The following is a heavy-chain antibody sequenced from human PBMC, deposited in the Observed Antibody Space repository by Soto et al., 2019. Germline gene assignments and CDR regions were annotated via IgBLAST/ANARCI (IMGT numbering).Heavy chain of an antibody. D-gene: IGHD1-26*01. CDR1: GGTFSSYA. V-gene: IGHV1-2*02. CDR3: ARAWGI. Sequence: QVQLVQSGAEVKKPGSSVKVSCKASGGTFSSYAISWVRQAPGQGLEWMGGIIPNSGGTNYAQKFQGRVTMTRDTSISTAYMELSRLRSDDTAVYYCARAWGIWGQGTMVTVSS. J-gene: IGHJ3*02. CDR2: IIPNSGGT.